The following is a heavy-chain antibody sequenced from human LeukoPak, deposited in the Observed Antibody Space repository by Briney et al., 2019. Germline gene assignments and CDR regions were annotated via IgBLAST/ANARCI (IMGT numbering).Heavy chain of an antibody. CDR2: IHFGGST. CDR3: ARYAADGRTLEY. D-gene: IGHD6-13*01. CDR1: GGSISGYY. Sequence: SETLSLTCTVSGGSISGYYWSWIRQAPGEGLEWIGYIHFGGSTSYYPSLKSRVTTSVDTSENHFSLKLNSVTAADTAVYYCARYAADGRTLEYWGQGTLVTVSS. J-gene: IGHJ4*02. V-gene: IGHV4-59*12.